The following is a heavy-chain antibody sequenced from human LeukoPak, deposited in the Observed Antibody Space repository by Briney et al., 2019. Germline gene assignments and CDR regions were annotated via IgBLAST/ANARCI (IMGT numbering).Heavy chain of an antibody. Sequence: GASVKVSCKASGYTFTSYGISWVRQAPGQGLEWMGGIIPIFGTANYAQKFQGRVTITADKSTSTAYMELSSLRSEDTAVYYCARGGYFLASVGEIPGNFDYWGQGTLVTVSS. CDR1: GYTFTSYG. CDR3: ARGGYFLASVGEIPGNFDY. V-gene: IGHV1-69*06. J-gene: IGHJ4*02. D-gene: IGHD3-16*01. CDR2: IIPIFGTA.